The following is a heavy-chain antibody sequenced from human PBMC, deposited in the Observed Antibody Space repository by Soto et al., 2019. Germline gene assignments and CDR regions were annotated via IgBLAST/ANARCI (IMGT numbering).Heavy chain of an antibody. J-gene: IGHJ6*03. CDR3: ARDRGVAPPVAGNTHYYFYMDV. CDR2: ISAYNGNT. D-gene: IGHD6-19*01. CDR1: GYSFTNYG. Sequence: QDQLVQSGVEVKKPGASVKVSCKASGYSFTNYGITWVRQAPGQGFEWMGWISAYNGNTKYAQKLQGRVTMTTDASTSTAYLELRGLTADDTAVYYCARDRGVAPPVAGNTHYYFYMDVWGKGTTVTVSS. V-gene: IGHV1-18*01.